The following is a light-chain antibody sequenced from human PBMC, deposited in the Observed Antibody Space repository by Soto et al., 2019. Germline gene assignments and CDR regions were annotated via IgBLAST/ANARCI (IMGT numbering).Light chain of an antibody. V-gene: IGKV1-39*01. Sequence: DIQMTQSPSSLSASVGDRVSITCRTSQSVNIYLNWYQQKPGKVPELLISAASNLRSGVPSRFSGSGSGTDFSLAINGLQPEDFATYYCQQSFTAPPYTFGQGTRLEIK. CDR3: QQSFTAPPYT. CDR1: QSVNIY. J-gene: IGKJ2*01. CDR2: AAS.